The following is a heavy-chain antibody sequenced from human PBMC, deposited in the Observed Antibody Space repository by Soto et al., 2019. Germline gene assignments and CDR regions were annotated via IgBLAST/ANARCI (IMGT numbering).Heavy chain of an antibody. CDR2: INHAGST. CDR3: ATGGLFTS. V-gene: IGHV4-34*01. Sequence: QVQLQQWGAGLLKPSETLSLTCGIYGWYFSANYWSWIRQTPGKGLEWLGEINHAGSTDYNPSLKGRITISADTSKTKFSVKFSSMTAADTTVYYCATGGLFTSSGQGNMVTVSS. J-gene: IGHJ5*02. D-gene: IGHD3-10*01. CDR1: GWYFSANY.